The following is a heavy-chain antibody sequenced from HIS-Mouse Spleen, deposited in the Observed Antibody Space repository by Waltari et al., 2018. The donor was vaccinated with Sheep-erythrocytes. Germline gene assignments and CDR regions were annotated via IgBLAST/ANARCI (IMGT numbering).Heavy chain of an antibody. Sequence: QLQLQESGPGLVKPSETLSLTCTVPGGPISSSSYHWVWFRQPTGKGREWIGSIYYSGSTYYNPSLKSRVTISVDTSKNQFSLKLSSVTAADTAVYYCARDEGTYYDFWSGYPPSYYFDYWGQGTLVTVSS. V-gene: IGHV4-39*07. CDR1: GGPISSSSYH. CDR3: ARDEGTYYDFWSGYPPSYYFDY. J-gene: IGHJ4*02. CDR2: IYYSGST. D-gene: IGHD3-3*01.